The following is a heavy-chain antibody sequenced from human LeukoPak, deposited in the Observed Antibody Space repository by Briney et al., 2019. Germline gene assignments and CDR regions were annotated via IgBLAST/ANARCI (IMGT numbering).Heavy chain of an antibody. V-gene: IGHV3-21*03. Sequence: GRSLRPSCAASGFTFSSYAMHWVRQAPGKGLEWVSYISESSSHTYYVDSVKGRFTISRDNAKNSLYLQMSSLRAEDTGIYYCARDRAVKARIGGMDVWGQGTTVIVSS. CDR2: ISESSSHT. CDR3: ARDRAVKARIGGMDV. J-gene: IGHJ6*02. D-gene: IGHD5-24*01. CDR1: GFTFSSYA.